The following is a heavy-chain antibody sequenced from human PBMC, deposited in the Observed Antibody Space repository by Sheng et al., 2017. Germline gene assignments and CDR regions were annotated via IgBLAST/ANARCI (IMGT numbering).Heavy chain of an antibody. CDR3: ARDTSYDFWSGYALGYMDV. Sequence: EVQLVESGGGLVKPGGSLRLSCAASGFTFSSYSMNWVRQAPGKGLEWVSSISSSSSYIYYADSVKGRFTISRDNAKNSLYLQMNSLRAEDTAVYYCARDTSYDFWSGYALGYMDVWGQGTTVTVSS. V-gene: IGHV3-21*01. J-gene: IGHJ6*03. CDR2: ISSSSSYI. CDR1: GFTFSSYS. D-gene: IGHD3-3*01.